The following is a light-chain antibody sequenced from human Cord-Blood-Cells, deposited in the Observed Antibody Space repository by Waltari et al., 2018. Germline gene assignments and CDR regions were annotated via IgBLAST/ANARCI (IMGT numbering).Light chain of an antibody. CDR2: AAS. Sequence: DIQMTQSPSSLSASVGDRVTITCRASQRISSYLNWYQQKPGKAPKLLIYAASSLQSWVPTRFSGSVSWTDFTLTISSLQPEDFATYYCQHGYRTLLSSGTFGQGTKVEIK. V-gene: IGKV1-39*01. CDR3: QHGYRTLLSSGT. CDR1: QRISSY. J-gene: IGKJ1*01.